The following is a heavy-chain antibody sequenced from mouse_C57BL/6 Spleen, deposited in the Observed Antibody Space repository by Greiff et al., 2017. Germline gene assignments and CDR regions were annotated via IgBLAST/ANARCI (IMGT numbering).Heavy chain of an antibody. V-gene: IGHV2-5*01. CDR2: IWRGGST. D-gene: IGHD1-1*01. CDR1: GFSLTSYG. Sequence: QVQLQQSGPGLVQPSQSLSITCTVSGFSLTSYGVHWVRQSPGKGLEWLGVIWRGGSTDYNAAFMSRLSITKDNSKSQVFFKMNSLQADDTAIYYCAKTHYGSSYENAMDYWGQGTSVTVSS. J-gene: IGHJ4*01. CDR3: AKTHYGSSYENAMDY.